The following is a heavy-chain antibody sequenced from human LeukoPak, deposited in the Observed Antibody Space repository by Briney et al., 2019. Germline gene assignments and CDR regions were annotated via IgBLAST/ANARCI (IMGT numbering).Heavy chain of an antibody. J-gene: IGHJ4*02. CDR3: AKDFIWFGELLSPHDY. Sequence: PGGSLRLSCAASGFTFSSYGMSWVRQAPGKGLEWVSAISGSGGSTYYADSVKGRFTISRDNSKNTLYLQMNSLRAEDTAVYYCAKDFIWFGELLSPHDYWGQGTLVTVSS. D-gene: IGHD3-10*01. CDR1: GFTFSSYG. CDR2: ISGSGGST. V-gene: IGHV3-23*01.